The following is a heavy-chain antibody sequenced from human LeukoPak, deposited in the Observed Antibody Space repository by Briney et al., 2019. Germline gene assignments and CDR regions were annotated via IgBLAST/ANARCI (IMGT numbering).Heavy chain of an antibody. Sequence: PGGSLRLSYAASGFTFSSYGMHWVRQAPGKGLEWVAFIRYDGSNKYYADSVKGRFTISRDNSKNTLYLQMNSLRAEDTAVYYCAKDARIVGATIAAYFQHWGQGTLVTVSS. CDR3: AKDARIVGATIAAYFQH. CDR2: IRYDGSNK. V-gene: IGHV3-30*02. D-gene: IGHD1-26*01. CDR1: GFTFSSYG. J-gene: IGHJ1*01.